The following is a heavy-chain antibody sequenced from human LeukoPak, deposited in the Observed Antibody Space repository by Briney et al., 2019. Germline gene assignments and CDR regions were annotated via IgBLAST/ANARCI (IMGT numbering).Heavy chain of an antibody. Sequence: SETLSLTCTVSGGSISSGSYYWSWIRQPAGKGLEWIGRIYTSGSTNYNPSLKSRVTISVDTSKNQFSLKLSSVTAADTAVYYCAREEWNYGAFDIWGQGTMVTVSS. D-gene: IGHD1-7*01. V-gene: IGHV4-61*02. CDR3: AREEWNYGAFDI. CDR1: GGSISSGSYY. J-gene: IGHJ3*02. CDR2: IYTSGST.